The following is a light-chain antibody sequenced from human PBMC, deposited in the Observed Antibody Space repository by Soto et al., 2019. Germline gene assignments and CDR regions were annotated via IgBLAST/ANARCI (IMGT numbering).Light chain of an antibody. CDR1: QSVSSNY. CDR3: QQYGSSPPYT. J-gene: IGKJ2*01. V-gene: IGKV3-20*01. Sequence: EIVLTQSPGSLSLSPGERATLSCRASQSVSSNYLAWYQQKPGQAPRLLIYGASSRATGIPDRFSGSGSGTDFTLTISRLEPEDFASYYCQQYGSSPPYTFGQGTKVEIK. CDR2: GAS.